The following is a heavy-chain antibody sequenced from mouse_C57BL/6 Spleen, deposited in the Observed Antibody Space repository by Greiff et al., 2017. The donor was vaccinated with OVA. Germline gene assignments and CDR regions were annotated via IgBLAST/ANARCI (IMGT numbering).Heavy chain of an antibody. Sequence: DVQLQESGPELVKPGASVKIPCKASGYTFTDYNMDWVKQSHGKSLEWIGDINPNNGGTIYNQKFKGKATLTVDKSSSTAYMELRSLTSEDTAVYYCARPSTVVGETAMDDWGQGTSVTVAS. CDR3: ARPSTVVGETAMDD. CDR1: GYTFTDYN. J-gene: IGHJ4*01. CDR2: INPNNGGT. D-gene: IGHD1-1*01. V-gene: IGHV1-18*01.